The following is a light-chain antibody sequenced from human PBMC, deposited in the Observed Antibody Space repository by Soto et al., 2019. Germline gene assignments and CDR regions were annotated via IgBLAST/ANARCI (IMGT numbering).Light chain of an antibody. CDR3: SSSTSSSTPVV. Sequence: QSALTQPASVSGSPGQSITISCIETSSDVGGYNYVSWYQQHPGKAPKLMIYDVSNRPSGVSNRFSGSKSGNTASLTISGLQAKDEADYNCSSSTSSSTPVVFGGGTKVTVL. V-gene: IGLV2-14*01. CDR1: SSDVGGYNY. J-gene: IGLJ2*01. CDR2: DVS.